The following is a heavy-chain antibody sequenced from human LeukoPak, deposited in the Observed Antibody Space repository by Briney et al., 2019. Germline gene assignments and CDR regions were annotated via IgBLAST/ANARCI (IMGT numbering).Heavy chain of an antibody. D-gene: IGHD6-13*01. V-gene: IGHV1-69*01. CDR1: GAPFMNLA. Sequence: SVKVSCKASGAPFMNLAISWVRQAPGQGLEWVGGIIPVFHTPNYTQKFQGRVTIVADESTSTTYMDLRNLTSEDTAIYYCVTPEGSSSWYAFDFWGQGTLVTVSS. J-gene: IGHJ4*02. CDR3: VTPEGSSSWYAFDF. CDR2: IIPVFHTP.